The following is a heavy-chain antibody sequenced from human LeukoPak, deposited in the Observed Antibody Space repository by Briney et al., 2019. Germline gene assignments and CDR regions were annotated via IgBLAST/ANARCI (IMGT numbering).Heavy chain of an antibody. CDR1: GYPISSGYY. CDR2: IFHSGIT. J-gene: IGHJ4*02. D-gene: IGHD6-13*01. CDR3: ARRVYTSSWYFDY. V-gene: IGHV4-38-2*01. Sequence: SETLSLTCAVSGYPISSGYYWGWIRQPPGKGLEWIGSIFHSGITYYNPSLKSRLTISVDTSKNQFSLKLSSVTAADTSVYYCARRVYTSSWYFDYWGQGTLVTVSS.